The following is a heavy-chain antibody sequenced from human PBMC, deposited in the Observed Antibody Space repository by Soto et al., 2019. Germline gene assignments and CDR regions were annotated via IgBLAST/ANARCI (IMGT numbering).Heavy chain of an antibody. CDR2: IYSGGST. CDR1: GFTVSSNY. V-gene: IGHV3-53*01. J-gene: IGHJ4*02. Sequence: PGASLKISCAASGFTVSSNYMTWVRQAPGKGLEWVSVIYSGGSTYYADSVKGRFTISRDNSKNTLYLQMNSLRAEDTALYYCARDSRNRNFFDYWGQGTLVTVSS. CDR3: ARDSRNRNFFDY. D-gene: IGHD2-2*01.